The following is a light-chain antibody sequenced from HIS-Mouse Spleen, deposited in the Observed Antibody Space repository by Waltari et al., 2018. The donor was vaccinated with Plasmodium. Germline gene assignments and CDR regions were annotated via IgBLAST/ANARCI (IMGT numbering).Light chain of an antibody. V-gene: IGLV3-1*01. J-gene: IGLJ3*02. CDR3: QAWDSSTWV. Sequence: SYELTQPPSVSVSPGQTASITCSGDNLGDKYACWYQQKPGQSPVLGIYQASKRPAGIPGRVSGSNSGNTATLTISGTQAMDEADYYCQAWDSSTWVFGGGTKLTVL. CDR2: QAS. CDR1: NLGDKY.